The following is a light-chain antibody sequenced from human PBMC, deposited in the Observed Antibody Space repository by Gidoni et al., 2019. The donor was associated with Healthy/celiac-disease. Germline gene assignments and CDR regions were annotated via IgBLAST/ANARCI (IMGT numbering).Light chain of an antibody. Sequence: DIQLTQSPSFLSASVGDRVTITCRASQGISSYLAWYQQKPGKAPKLLIYAASTLQSGVPSRFSGSGSGTEFTLTISSLQPEDFATYYCQQLNSYPFTPFGGGTKVEIK. CDR2: AAS. V-gene: IGKV1-9*01. CDR3: QQLNSYPFTP. CDR1: QGISSY. J-gene: IGKJ4*01.